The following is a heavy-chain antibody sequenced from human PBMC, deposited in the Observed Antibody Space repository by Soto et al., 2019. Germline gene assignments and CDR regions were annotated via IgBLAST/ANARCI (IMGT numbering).Heavy chain of an antibody. CDR2: ISAYNGNT. J-gene: IGHJ6*02. CDR3: AREYCSSTSCYWGQDIVATFGWSAHYYYYGMDV. D-gene: IGHD2-2*01. CDR1: GYTFTSYG. V-gene: IGHV1-18*01. Sequence: GASVKVSCKASGYTFTSYGISWVRQAPGQGLEWMGWISAYNGNTNYAQKLQGRVTMTTDTSTSTAYMELRSLRSNDTAVYYCAREYCSSTSCYWGQDIVATFGWSAHYYYYGMDVWGQGTTVTVSS.